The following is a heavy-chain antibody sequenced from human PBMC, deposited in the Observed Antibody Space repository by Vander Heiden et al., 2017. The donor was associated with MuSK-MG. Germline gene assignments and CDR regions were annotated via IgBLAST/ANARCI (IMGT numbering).Heavy chain of an antibody. J-gene: IGHJ4*02. D-gene: IGHD2-21*02. CDR3: AAGGNSNYFDY. Sequence: QVQLVQSGAEVKKPGASVKVSCKASGYAFTNYYIHWVRQAPGQGLEWMGIIDPSDGSTSYAQKFQGRVSMTRDTSKSTVQMELRRLRSEDTAVYYCAAGGNSNYFDYWAQGTLLTVS. CDR2: IDPSDGST. CDR1: GYAFTNYY. V-gene: IGHV1-46*01.